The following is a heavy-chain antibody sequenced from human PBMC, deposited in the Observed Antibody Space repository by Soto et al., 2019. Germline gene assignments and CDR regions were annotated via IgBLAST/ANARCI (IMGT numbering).Heavy chain of an antibody. D-gene: IGHD6-25*01. Sequence: PSETLSLTCTVSGGFLSSCYWTWIRQSPGKGLEWIGYVYFSGNTNYNPSLKSRVTISIDTSKNQFSLRLASVTAADTAFYYCGSVRPSGYVLSWGQGTLVTVSS. V-gene: IGHV4-59*01. J-gene: IGHJ5*02. CDR3: GSVRPSGYVLS. CDR2: VYFSGNT. CDR1: GGFLSSCY.